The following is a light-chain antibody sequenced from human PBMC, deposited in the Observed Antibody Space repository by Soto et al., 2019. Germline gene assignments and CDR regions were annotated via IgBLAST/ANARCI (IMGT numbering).Light chain of an antibody. CDR2: ENN. CDR1: SSNIGAGYE. Sequence: QSVLTQPPSVSEAPGQRVTISCTGSSSNIGAGYEAHWYQQVPGRAPKLLIYENNTRPSGVPDRFSGSNAGTSASLAITGLQHADEAEYYCQSYDSIMSAYVFGTGTKLTVL. CDR3: QSYDSIMSAYV. V-gene: IGLV1-40*01. J-gene: IGLJ1*01.